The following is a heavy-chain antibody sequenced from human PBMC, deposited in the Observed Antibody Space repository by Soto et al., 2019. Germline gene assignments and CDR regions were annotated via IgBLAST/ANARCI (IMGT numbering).Heavy chain of an antibody. CDR3: ARQIASSWDNFDY. CDR1: GDSISSSSHY. D-gene: IGHD6-13*01. CDR2: IYYSGTT. V-gene: IGHV4-39*01. Sequence: SETLSLTCTVSGDSISSSSHYWGWIRQPPGKGLEWIGSIYYSGTTHYNPSLKSRVIITGDSPKNQFSLKVNSVTAADTAVYYCARQIASSWDNFDYWGQGALVTVSS. J-gene: IGHJ4*02.